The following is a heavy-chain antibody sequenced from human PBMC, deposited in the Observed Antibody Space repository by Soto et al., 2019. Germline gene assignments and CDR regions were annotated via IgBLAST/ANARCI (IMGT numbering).Heavy chain of an antibody. CDR2: TYYRSKWYS. V-gene: IGHV6-1*01. D-gene: IGHD3-22*01. Sequence: SQTLSLTCAISGDSVSSNSAAWNWIRQSPSRGLEWLGRTYYRSKWYSGYAVSVKSRITINPDTSKNQFSLQLNSVTPEDTAVYYCARFTGYYYDSSGYSKDYYGMDVWGQGTTVTVSS. J-gene: IGHJ6*02. CDR3: ARFTGYYYDSSGYSKDYYGMDV. CDR1: GDSVSSNSAA.